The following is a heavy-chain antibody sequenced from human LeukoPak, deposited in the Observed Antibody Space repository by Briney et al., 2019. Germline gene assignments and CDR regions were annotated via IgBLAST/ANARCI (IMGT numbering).Heavy chain of an antibody. CDR2: ISGSGGST. Sequence: GGSLRLSCAASGFTFSSYAMSWVRQAPGKGLEWVSVISGSGGSTHYTDPVNGRFTISRDNSKNTLSLQMNSLRAEDTAVYYCTSLSDAIESFGTRNLWGQGTLVTVSS. V-gene: IGHV3-23*01. CDR1: GFTFSSYA. CDR3: TSLSDAIESFGTRNL. J-gene: IGHJ5*02. D-gene: IGHD2-8*01.